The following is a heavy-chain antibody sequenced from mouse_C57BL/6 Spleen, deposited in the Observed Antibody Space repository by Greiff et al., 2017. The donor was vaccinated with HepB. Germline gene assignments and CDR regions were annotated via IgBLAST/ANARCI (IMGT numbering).Heavy chain of an antibody. V-gene: IGHV1-26*01. CDR1: GYTFTDYY. CDR2: INPNNGGT. Sequence: VQLQQSGPELVKPGASVKISCKASGYTFTDYYMNWVKQSHGKSLEWIGDINPNNGGTSYNQKFKGKATLTVDKSSSTAYMELRSLTSEDSAVYYCARRLLLLRSWYFDVWGTGTTVTVSS. CDR3: ARRLLLLRSWYFDV. J-gene: IGHJ1*03. D-gene: IGHD1-1*01.